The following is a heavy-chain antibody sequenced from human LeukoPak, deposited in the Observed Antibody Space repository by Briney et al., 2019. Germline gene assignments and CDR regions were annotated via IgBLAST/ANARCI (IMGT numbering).Heavy chain of an antibody. Sequence: GSLRLSCAASGFTFSSCAMHWVRQAPGKGLEYVSAISSNGGSTYYANSVKGRFTISRDNSKNTLYLQMGSLRAEDMAVYYCAREGVCSGGSCLLRAFDIWGQGTMVTVSS. J-gene: IGHJ3*02. CDR3: AREGVCSGGSCLLRAFDI. CDR1: GFTFSSCA. CDR2: ISSNGGST. D-gene: IGHD2-15*01. V-gene: IGHV3-64*01.